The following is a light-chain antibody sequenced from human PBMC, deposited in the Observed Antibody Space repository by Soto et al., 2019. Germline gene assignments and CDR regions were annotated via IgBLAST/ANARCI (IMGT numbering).Light chain of an antibody. J-gene: IGKJ1*01. CDR3: QQSYTTPRT. Sequence: DIQMTQSPSSLSASVGDIVTITCRASQSISNYLNWYQQKPGKAPNLLIYTASSLESGVPSRFSGSGSGTDFTLTISSLQPEDFATYYCQQSYTTPRTFGQGTEVEIK. CDR1: QSISNY. V-gene: IGKV1-39*01. CDR2: TAS.